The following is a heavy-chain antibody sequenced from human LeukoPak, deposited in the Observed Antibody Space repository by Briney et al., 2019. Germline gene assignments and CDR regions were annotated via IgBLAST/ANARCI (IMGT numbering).Heavy chain of an antibody. CDR2: ISGSGGST. J-gene: IGHJ4*02. Sequence: GGSLRLSCAASGFTFSSYAMSWARQAPGKGLEWVSAISGSGGSTYYADSVKGRFTISRDNSKNTLYLQMNSLRAEDTAVYYCAKDPPLSGWYPYFDYWGQGTLVTVSS. D-gene: IGHD6-19*01. CDR1: GFTFSSYA. V-gene: IGHV3-23*01. CDR3: AKDPPLSGWYPYFDY.